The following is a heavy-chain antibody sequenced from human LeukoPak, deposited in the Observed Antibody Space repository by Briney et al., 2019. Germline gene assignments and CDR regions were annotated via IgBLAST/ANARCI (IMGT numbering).Heavy chain of an antibody. V-gene: IGHV4-34*01. CDR1: GGSFSGYY. CDR2: INHSGST. D-gene: IGHD3-16*01. J-gene: IGHJ4*02. CDR3: ARGAVWSE. Sequence: SETLSLTCAVYGGSFSGYYWSWIRQPPGKGLEWIGEINHSGSTNYNPSLKCRVTISVDTSKNQFSLKLSSVTAADTAVYYCARGAVWSEWGQGTLVTVSS.